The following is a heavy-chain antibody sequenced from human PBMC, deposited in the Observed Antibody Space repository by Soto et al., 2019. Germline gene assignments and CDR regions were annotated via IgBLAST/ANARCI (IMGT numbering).Heavy chain of an antibody. CDR2: ISYSGST. CDR3: ARFKDTAMALCRYYYNYGMDV. Sequence: SETLSLTCTVSGGSISSYYWSWIRQPPGKGLEWIGYISYSGSTNYNPSLKSRVTISVATSKNQFSLKLSSVTAADTAVYYCARFKDTAMALCRYYYNYGMDVGGQGTLVTVSS. J-gene: IGHJ6*02. V-gene: IGHV4-59*01. D-gene: IGHD5-18*01. CDR1: GGSISSYY.